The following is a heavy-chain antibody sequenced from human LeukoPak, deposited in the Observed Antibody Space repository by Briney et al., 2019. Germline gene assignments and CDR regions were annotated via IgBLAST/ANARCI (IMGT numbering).Heavy chain of an antibody. D-gene: IGHD3-10*01. CDR2: IKQDGSEK. V-gene: IGHV3-7*04. Sequence: GGSLRLSCAASGFTFSDYTMNWVRQAPGKGLEWVANIKQDGSEKYYVDSVKGRFTISRDNAKNSLYLQMNSLRAEDTAVYYCARDLSVRTIDYWGQGTLVTVSS. CDR3: ARDLSVRTIDY. CDR1: GFTFSDYT. J-gene: IGHJ4*02.